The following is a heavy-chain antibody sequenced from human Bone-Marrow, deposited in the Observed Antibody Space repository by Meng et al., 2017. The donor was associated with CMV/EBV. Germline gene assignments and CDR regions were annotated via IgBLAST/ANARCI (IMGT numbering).Heavy chain of an antibody. CDR2: FYHSGST. J-gene: IGHJ4*02. CDR1: GGSISSSTCN. Sequence: SETLSLTCTVSGGSISSSTCNWGWIRQSPGKGLEWIGSFYHSGSTYYNPSLKSRITISVETSKNQFSLKLTSVTAADTAVYYCASPKTGIAAAGPIWGEFDYWGQGTLVTVSS. V-gene: IGHV4-39*07. D-gene: IGHD6-13*01. CDR3: ASPKTGIAAAGPIWGEFDY.